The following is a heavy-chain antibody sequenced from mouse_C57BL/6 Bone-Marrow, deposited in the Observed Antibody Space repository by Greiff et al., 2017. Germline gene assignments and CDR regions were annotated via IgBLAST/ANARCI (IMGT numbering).Heavy chain of an antibody. V-gene: IGHV2-2*01. Sequence: QVQLKESGPGLVQPSQSLSITCTVSGFSLTSYGVHWVRQSPGKGLEWLGVIWSGGSTDSNAAFISRLSISKDNSKSQVFCKMNSLQADDTARYYCARKTSDYGSSYGWYFDVWGTGTTVTVSS. CDR2: IWSGGST. CDR1: GFSLTSYG. CDR3: ARKTSDYGSSYGWYFDV. D-gene: IGHD1-1*01. J-gene: IGHJ1*03.